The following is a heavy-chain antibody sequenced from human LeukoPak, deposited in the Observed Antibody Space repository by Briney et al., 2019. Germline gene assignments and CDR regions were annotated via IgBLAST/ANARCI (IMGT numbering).Heavy chain of an antibody. Sequence: GGSLGLSCSASGFTFSSYAMHWVRQAPGKGLEYVSAISTNGGSTYYADSLKGRFTISRDTSKNTLYLQLNSLRDEDTAVYYCAKDVGGLDGDGLDSWGQGTLVTVSS. D-gene: IGHD4-17*01. CDR3: AKDVGGLDGDGLDS. CDR2: ISTNGGST. V-gene: IGHV3-64*04. CDR1: GFTFSSYA. J-gene: IGHJ4*02.